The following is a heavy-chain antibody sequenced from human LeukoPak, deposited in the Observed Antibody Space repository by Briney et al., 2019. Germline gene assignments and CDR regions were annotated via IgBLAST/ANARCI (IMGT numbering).Heavy chain of an antibody. CDR3: ARDLLLVTREFFDY. Sequence: GTSLRLSCAASGFTFSIYTMHWLRQAPGRGLEWVGVISFDGRIKDYADSLKGRFTISRDDSKNTRYVHMNRLRSEDKDVYFCARDLLLVTREFFDYWGQGTLVTVSS. V-gene: IGHV3-30*04. CDR2: ISFDGRIK. CDR1: GFTFSIYT. D-gene: IGHD2-21*02. J-gene: IGHJ4*02.